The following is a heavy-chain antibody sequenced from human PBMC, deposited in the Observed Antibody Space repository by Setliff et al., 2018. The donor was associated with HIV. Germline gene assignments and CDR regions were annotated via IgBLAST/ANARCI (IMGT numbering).Heavy chain of an antibody. CDR2: ISSSSSYI. CDR3: ARGGNYYDRSGLDGFDI. D-gene: IGHD3-22*01. V-gene: IGHV3-21*01. J-gene: IGHJ3*02. CDR1: GFTFSSYS. Sequence: GGSLRLSCAASGFTFSSYSMNWVRQAPGKGLEWVSSISSSSSYIYYADSVKGRFTISRDNAKNSLYLQMNSLRAEDTAVYYCARGGNYYDRSGLDGFDIWGQGTMVTVSS.